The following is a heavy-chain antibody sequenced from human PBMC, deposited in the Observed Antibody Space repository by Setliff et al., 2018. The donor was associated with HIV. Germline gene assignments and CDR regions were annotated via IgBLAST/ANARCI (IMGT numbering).Heavy chain of an antibody. CDR1: GGSIISSSYY. Sequence: SETLSLTCTVSGGSIISSSYYWGWIRQPPGKGLEWIGRIYYSGSTYYNPSLKSRVTISVDTSKDQFSLKLSSGTAADTAVYYCARATPGYNYGSRHAFDIWGQGTKVTVSS. CDR3: ARATPGYNYGSRHAFDI. V-gene: IGHV4-39*01. D-gene: IGHD5-18*01. J-gene: IGHJ3*02. CDR2: IYYSGST.